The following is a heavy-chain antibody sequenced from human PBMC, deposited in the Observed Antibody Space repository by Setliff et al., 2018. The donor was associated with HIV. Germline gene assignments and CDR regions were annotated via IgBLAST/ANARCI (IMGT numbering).Heavy chain of an antibody. Sequence: SETLSLTCSVSGGSISTSHWSWIRQPPGKGLEWLGYVSYSGSTNFNPSLESRLAMSVDMSKNHFSLKLRSVTAADTAVYYCARHGHFYDSSSSDAFDIWGHGTMVTVSS. CDR2: VSYSGST. J-gene: IGHJ3*02. CDR3: ARHGHFYDSSSSDAFDI. CDR1: GGSISTSH. V-gene: IGHV4-59*08. D-gene: IGHD3-22*01.